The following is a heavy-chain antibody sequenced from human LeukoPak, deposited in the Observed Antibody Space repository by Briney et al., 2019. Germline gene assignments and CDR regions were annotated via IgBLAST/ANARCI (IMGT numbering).Heavy chain of an antibody. V-gene: IGHV3-23*01. Sequence: PGGSLRLSCAASGFTFSTYSMNWVRQAPGKGLEWVSAISGSGGSTYYADSVKGRFTISRDNSKNTLYLQMNSLRAEDTAVYYCAKDRDEPRFYSSSSLYDYWGQGTLVTVSS. CDR1: GFTFSTYS. J-gene: IGHJ4*02. CDR3: AKDRDEPRFYSSSSLYDY. CDR2: ISGSGGST. D-gene: IGHD6-6*01.